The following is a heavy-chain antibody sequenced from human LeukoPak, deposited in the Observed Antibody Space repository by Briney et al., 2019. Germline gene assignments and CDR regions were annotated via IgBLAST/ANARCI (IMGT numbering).Heavy chain of an antibody. D-gene: IGHD5-24*01. Sequence: GGSLRLSCAASGFTFSSYAMTWVRQAPGKGLEWVSAISGSGGSTYYADSVKGRFTISRDNSKNTLYLQMNSLIAEDTAVYYCAKSGYNRFDYWGQGTRVTVSS. CDR3: AKSGYNRFDY. CDR1: GFTFSSYA. J-gene: IGHJ4*02. V-gene: IGHV3-23*01. CDR2: ISGSGGST.